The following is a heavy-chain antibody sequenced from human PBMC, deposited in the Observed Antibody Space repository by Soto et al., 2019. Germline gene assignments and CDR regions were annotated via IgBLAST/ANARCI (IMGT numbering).Heavy chain of an antibody. Sequence: QVQLVQSGAEVTKPGASVKISCKASGYTFTRYPMNWVRQAPGQRLEWMGWINTDNGNTKSSQKFQDRVIITRDTSASTAYMDLSILRSEDTAVYYCSRGIATGQLDPWGQGPLVTVRS. CDR1: GYTFTRYP. CDR3: SRGIATGQLDP. CDR2: INTDNGNT. V-gene: IGHV1-3*04. J-gene: IGHJ5*02. D-gene: IGHD2-15*01.